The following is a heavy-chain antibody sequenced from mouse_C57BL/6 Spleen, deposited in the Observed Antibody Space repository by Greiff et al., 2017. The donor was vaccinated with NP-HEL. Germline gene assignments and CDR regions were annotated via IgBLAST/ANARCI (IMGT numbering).Heavy chain of an antibody. Sequence: VQLQESGAELAKPGASVKLSCKASGYTFTSYWMHWVKQRPGQGLEWIGYINPSSGYTKYNQKFKDKATLTADKSSSTAYMQLSSLTYEDSAVYYCARERLLRFSWFAYWGQGTLVTVSA. CDR1: GYTFTSYW. V-gene: IGHV1-7*01. D-gene: IGHD1-1*01. CDR2: INPSSGYT. J-gene: IGHJ3*01. CDR3: ARERLLRFSWFAY.